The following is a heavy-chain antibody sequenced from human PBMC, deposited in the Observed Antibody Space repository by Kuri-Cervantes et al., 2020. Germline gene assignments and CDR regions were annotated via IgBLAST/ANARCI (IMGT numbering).Heavy chain of an antibody. CDR1: GFTFSRYA. D-gene: IGHD3-3*01. V-gene: IGHV3-30-3*01. CDR3: AREYYDFWSGYSPLRGGFDP. J-gene: IGHJ5*02. CDR2: ISYDGSNK. Sequence: GESLKSSCAASGFTFSRYAMHWVRQAPGKGLEWVAVISYDGSNKYYADSVKGRFTISRDNSKNTLYLQMNSLRAEDTAVYYCAREYYDFWSGYSPLRGGFDPWGQGTLVTVSS.